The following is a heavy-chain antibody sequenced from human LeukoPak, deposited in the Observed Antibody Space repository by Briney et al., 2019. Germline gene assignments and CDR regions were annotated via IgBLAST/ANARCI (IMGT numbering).Heavy chain of an antibody. D-gene: IGHD4-17*01. CDR2: IYSAGST. V-gene: IGHV3-53*01. J-gene: IGHJ4*02. Sequence: PGGSLRLSCAASGFTSSSYSMNWVRQAPGKGLEWVSVIYSAGSTYYADSVKGRFTISRDNSKNTLFLQMNSLRAEDTAVYYCATEKRYGVFEHWGQGTLVTVSS. CDR3: ATEKRYGVFEH. CDR1: GFTSSSYS.